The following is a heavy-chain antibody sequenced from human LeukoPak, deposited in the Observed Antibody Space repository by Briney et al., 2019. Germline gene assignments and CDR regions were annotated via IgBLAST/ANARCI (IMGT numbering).Heavy chain of an antibody. J-gene: IGHJ6*02. CDR1: GYAFKFYG. D-gene: IGHD4-11*01. V-gene: IGHV1-18*04. CDR3: AREHDSKVPYYCGMDV. Sequence: GDSVNVSCKPSGYAFKFYGLNWVRQAPAQGLEWVGWISGYNGDTRYAQNFQGRITVTTDTSTGTGYMEVRRLNSGDTAVYYWAREHDSKVPYYCGMDVWGQGTTVTVSS. CDR2: ISGYNGDT.